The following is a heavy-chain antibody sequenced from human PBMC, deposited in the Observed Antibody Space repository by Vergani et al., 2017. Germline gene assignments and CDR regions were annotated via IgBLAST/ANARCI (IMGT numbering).Heavy chain of an antibody. J-gene: IGHJ6*02. CDR3: ARVRRDDSSGYYDYYGMDV. D-gene: IGHD3-22*01. CDR2: IYYSGST. Sequence: QVQLQESGPGLVKPSQTLSLTCTVSGGSISSGEYYWSWIRQHPGKGVEWIGYIYYSGSTYYNPSRKSRVTISVDTSKNQFYLKLSSVTAADTAVYYCARVRRDDSSGYYDYYGMDVWGQGTTVTVSS. CDR1: GGSISSGEYY. V-gene: IGHV4-30-4*01.